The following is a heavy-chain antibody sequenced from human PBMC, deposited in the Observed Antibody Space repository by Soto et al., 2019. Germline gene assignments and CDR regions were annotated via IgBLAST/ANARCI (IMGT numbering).Heavy chain of an antibody. J-gene: IGHJ4*02. V-gene: IGHV3-30-3*01. CDR3: ASSPVPTAMVHFFDY. Sequence: LRLSCAASGFTFSSYAMHWVRQAPGKGLEWVAVISYDGSNKYYADSVKGRFTISRDNSKNTLYLQMNSLRAEDTAVYYCASSPVPTAMVHFFDYWGQGTLVTVSS. CDR1: GFTFSSYA. D-gene: IGHD3-10*01. CDR2: ISYDGSNK.